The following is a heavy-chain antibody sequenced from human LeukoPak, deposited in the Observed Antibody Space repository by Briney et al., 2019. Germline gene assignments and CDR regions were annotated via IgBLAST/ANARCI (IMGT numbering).Heavy chain of an antibody. D-gene: IGHD3-22*01. CDR2: ISPSGEIT. J-gene: IGHJ5*02. V-gene: IGHV3-23*01. Sequence: GGTLRLSCVASGFTFSRHGMNWVRQAPGKGLEWVSGISPSGEITYYTDSVKGRFTISRDNSKNTLYLQMNSLRAEDTAVYYCAKSLSVTMIVPNWFDPWGQGTLVLVSS. CDR1: GFTFSRHG. CDR3: AKSLSVTMIVPNWFDP.